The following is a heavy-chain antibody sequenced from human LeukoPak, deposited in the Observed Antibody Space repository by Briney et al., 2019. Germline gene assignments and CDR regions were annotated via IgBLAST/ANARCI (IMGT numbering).Heavy chain of an antibody. D-gene: IGHD1-26*01. Sequence: GGSLRLSCAASGFTFISYPMHWVRQAPGKGLEWVAVISYDGSNKYYADPVKGRFTISRDNSKNTLYLQMNSLRAEDTAVYYCARGSWGAGRAWPPLYYMDVWGKGTTVTVSS. CDR2: ISYDGSNK. V-gene: IGHV3-30*04. CDR3: ARGSWGAGRAWPPLYYMDV. J-gene: IGHJ6*03. CDR1: GFTFISYP.